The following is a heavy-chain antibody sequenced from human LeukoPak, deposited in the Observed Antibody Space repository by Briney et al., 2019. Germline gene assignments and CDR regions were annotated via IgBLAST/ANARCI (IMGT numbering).Heavy chain of an antibody. CDR2: INHSGST. Sequence: PSETLSLTCAVYGGPFSGYYWSWIRQPPGKGLEWIGEINHSGSTNYNPSLKSRVTISVDTSKNQFSLKLSSVTAADTAVYYCARGRRYYDSSGYYNYWGQGTLVTVSS. J-gene: IGHJ4*02. D-gene: IGHD3-22*01. CDR1: GGPFSGYY. V-gene: IGHV4-34*01. CDR3: ARGRRYYDSSGYYNY.